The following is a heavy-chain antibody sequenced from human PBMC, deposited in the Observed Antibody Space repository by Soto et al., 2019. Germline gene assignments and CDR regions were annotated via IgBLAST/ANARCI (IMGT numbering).Heavy chain of an antibody. CDR1: GFTFSSYG. V-gene: IGHV3-33*01. J-gene: IGHJ5*02. CDR2: IWYDGSNK. CDR3: ARDVRGGWSFGVRDFWSGSNWFDP. D-gene: IGHD3-3*01. Sequence: GGSLRLSCAASGFTFSSYGMHWVRQAPGKGLEWVAVIWYDGSNKYYADSVKGRFTISRDNSKNTLYLQMNSLRAEDTAVYYCARDVRGGWSFGVRDFWSGSNWFDPWGQGTLVTVSS.